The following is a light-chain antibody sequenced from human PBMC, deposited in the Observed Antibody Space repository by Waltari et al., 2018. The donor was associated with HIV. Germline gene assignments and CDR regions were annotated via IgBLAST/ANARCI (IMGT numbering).Light chain of an antibody. CDR1: KLGEQS. CDR2: AYT. V-gene: IGLV3-1*01. Sequence: SYEVTQPPSLSVSPGQTASITCSGDKLGEQSACWYQQKPGQSPILVIYAYTKRPTGTAERVSASNSGNTATLTITGTQAMDEADYYCQAWDSTTRVFGGGTKLTVL. J-gene: IGLJ3*02. CDR3: QAWDSTTRV.